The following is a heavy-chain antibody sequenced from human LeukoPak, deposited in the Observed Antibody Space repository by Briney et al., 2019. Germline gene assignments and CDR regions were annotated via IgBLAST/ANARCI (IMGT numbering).Heavy chain of an antibody. V-gene: IGHV3-30*02. CDR2: IRYDGSNK. Sequence: GGSLRLSCAASGFPFSSYGMHWLRQAPGKGLEWVAFIRYDGSNKYYADSVKGRFTISRDNSKHTLYLQMNSLRAEDTAVYYCAKDRSQLAAVAGTYTDYWGQGTLVTVSS. CDR3: AKDRSQLAAVAGTYTDY. CDR1: GFPFSSYG. D-gene: IGHD6-19*01. J-gene: IGHJ4*02.